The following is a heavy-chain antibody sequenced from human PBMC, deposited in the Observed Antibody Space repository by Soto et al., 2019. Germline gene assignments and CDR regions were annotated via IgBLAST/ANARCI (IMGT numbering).Heavy chain of an antibody. D-gene: IGHD6-6*01. CDR3: ARAELSIAARPPYYYYGMDV. CDR1: GYTFTSYG. Sequence: GASVKVSCKASGYTFTSYGISWVRQAPGQGLEWMGWISAYNGNTNYAQKLQGRVTMTTDTSTSTAYMELRSLRSDDTAVYYCARAELSIAARPPYYYYGMDVWGQGTTVTVSS. CDR2: ISAYNGNT. V-gene: IGHV1-18*04. J-gene: IGHJ6*02.